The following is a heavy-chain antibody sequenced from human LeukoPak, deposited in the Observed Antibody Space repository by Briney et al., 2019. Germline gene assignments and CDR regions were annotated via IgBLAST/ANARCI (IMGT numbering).Heavy chain of an antibody. J-gene: IGHJ6*03. D-gene: IGHD4-11*01. CDR3: ARRSRNYGAYYYYMDV. V-gene: IGHV4-4*09. CDR1: GCSISSYY. CDR2: IYTSGST. Sequence: PSETLSLTCTVSGCSISSYYWSWLRQPPGKGLEWIGYIYTSGSTNYNPSLKSRVTISVDTSKNQFSLKLSSVTAADTAVYYCARRSRNYGAYYYYMDVWGKGTTVTVSS.